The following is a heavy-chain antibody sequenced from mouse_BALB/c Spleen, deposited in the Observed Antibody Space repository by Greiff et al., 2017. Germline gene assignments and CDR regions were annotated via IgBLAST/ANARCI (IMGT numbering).Heavy chain of an antibody. CDR3: ARDGGYGNYPYWYFDV. V-gene: IGHV5-9-4*01. CDR2: ISSGGSYT. Sequence: EVKLVESGGGLVKPGGSLKLSCAASGFTFSSYAMSWVRQSPEKRLEWVAEISSGGSYTYYPDTVTGRFTISRDSAKNTLYLEMSSLRSEDTAMYYCARDGGYGNYPYWYFDVWGAGTTVTVSS. CDR1: GFTFSSYA. J-gene: IGHJ1*01. D-gene: IGHD2-10*02.